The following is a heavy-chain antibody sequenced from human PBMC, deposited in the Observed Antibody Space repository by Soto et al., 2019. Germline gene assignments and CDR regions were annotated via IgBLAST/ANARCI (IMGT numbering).Heavy chain of an antibody. Sequence: VASVKVSCKASGKASGNTLTDYSLHWVRQAPGLSLEWMGWINTGNGETKYSQKFQGRVTITRDASARTAYMELRSLRSEDTAVYYCARDQCYGGTCFDDSFDISGQGTMVTVSS. CDR1: GNTLTDYS. CDR3: ARDQCYGGTCFDDSFDI. J-gene: IGHJ3*02. V-gene: IGHV1-3*04. D-gene: IGHD2-15*01. CDR2: INTGNGET.